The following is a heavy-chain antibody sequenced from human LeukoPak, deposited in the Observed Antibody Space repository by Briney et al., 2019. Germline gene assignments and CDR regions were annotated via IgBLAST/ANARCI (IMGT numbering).Heavy chain of an antibody. J-gene: IGHJ3*02. CDR2: IYYSGST. D-gene: IGHD3-22*01. Sequence: PSETLSLTCTVSGGSISSYYWSWIRQPPGKGLGWIGYIYYSGSTNYNPSLKSRVTISVDTSKNQFSLKLSSVTAADTAVYYCARESDSSGYYDAFDIWGQGTMVTVSS. V-gene: IGHV4-59*01. CDR3: ARESDSSGYYDAFDI. CDR1: GGSISSYY.